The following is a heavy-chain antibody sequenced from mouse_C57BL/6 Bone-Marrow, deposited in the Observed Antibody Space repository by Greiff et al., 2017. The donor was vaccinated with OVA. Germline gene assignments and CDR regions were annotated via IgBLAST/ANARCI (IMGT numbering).Heavy chain of an antibody. J-gene: IGHJ1*03. CDR1: GFTFSSYA. V-gene: IGHV5-9-1*02. D-gene: IGHD1-1*01. CDR2: ISSGGDYI. CDR3: TRGDTTVVVHWYFDV. Sequence: VQLKESGEGLVKPGGSLKLSCAASGFTFSSYAMSWVRQTPEKRLEWVAYISSGGDYIYYADTVKGRFTISRDNARNTLYLQMSSLKSEDTAMYYCTRGDTTVVVHWYFDVWGTGTTVTVSS.